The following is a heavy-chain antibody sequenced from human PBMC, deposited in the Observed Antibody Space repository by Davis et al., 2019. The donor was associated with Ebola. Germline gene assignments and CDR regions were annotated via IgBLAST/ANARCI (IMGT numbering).Heavy chain of an antibody. CDR3: ARIDIEAAAGIGYFDY. CDR1: GFTFSSYS. J-gene: IGHJ4*02. CDR2: ISSSSSTI. V-gene: IGHV3-48*02. D-gene: IGHD6-13*01. Sequence: PGGSLRLSCAASGFTFSSYSMNWVRQAPGKGLEWVSYISSSSSTIYYADSVKGRFTISRDNAKNSLYLQMNSLRDEDTAVYYCARIDIEAAAGIGYFDYWGQGTLVTVSS.